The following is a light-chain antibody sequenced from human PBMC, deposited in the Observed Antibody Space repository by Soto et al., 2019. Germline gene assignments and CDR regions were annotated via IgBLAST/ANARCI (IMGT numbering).Light chain of an antibody. V-gene: IGKV3-20*01. J-gene: IGKJ5*01. CDR2: AAS. Sequence: EIVLTQSPGTLSLSPGERVTLSCRTSQSIRDSYLAWYQQKPGQAPRLLIYAASSRATGIPDRFSGSGSGTDFSLTISRLEPEDFAVYYCQQYGSSPSTFGQGTRLEIK. CDR1: QSIRDSY. CDR3: QQYGSSPST.